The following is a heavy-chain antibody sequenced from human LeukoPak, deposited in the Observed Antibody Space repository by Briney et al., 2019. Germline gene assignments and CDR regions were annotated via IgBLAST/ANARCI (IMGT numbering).Heavy chain of an antibody. CDR3: ASYYASGVSAYNYYGMDV. CDR2: IYFTGST. CDR1: GDSVNSGTYY. Sequence: SDTLSLTCTVSGDSVNSGTYYWNWIRQSPGKGLEWIGNIYFTGSTNYNPTLNSRVSMSLDTSKNQFSLKLTSVTAADTAVYYCASYYASGVSAYNYYGMDVWGKGTTVTVSS. V-gene: IGHV4-61*01. J-gene: IGHJ6*04. D-gene: IGHD3-10*01.